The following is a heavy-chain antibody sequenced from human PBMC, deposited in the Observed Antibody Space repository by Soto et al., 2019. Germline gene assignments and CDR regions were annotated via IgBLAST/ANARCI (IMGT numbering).Heavy chain of an antibody. V-gene: IGHV3-33*01. CDR3: ARVGGDTAMVSYYYYGMDV. CDR1: GFTFSSYG. J-gene: IGHJ6*02. Sequence: QPGGSLRLSCAASGFTFSSYGMHWVRQAPGKGLEWVAVIWYDGSNKYYADSVKGRFTISRDNSKNTLYLQMNSLRAEDTAVYYCARVGGDTAMVSYYYYGMDVWGRGTTVTVSS. CDR2: IWYDGSNK. D-gene: IGHD5-18*01.